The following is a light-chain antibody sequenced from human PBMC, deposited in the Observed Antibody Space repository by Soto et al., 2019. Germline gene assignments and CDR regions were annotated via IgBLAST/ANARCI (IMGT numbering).Light chain of an antibody. CDR1: QSISSR. J-gene: IGKJ1*01. CDR2: KAS. CDR3: QQYYSSSPA. Sequence: DIQMTQSPSTLSASVGDRVTITCRASQSISSRLAWYQQKPGKAPKVLIYKASSLQSGVPSRFSGSGSGTEFTLTISSLQPDDFATYYCQQYYSSSPAFGQGTKVEIK. V-gene: IGKV1-5*03.